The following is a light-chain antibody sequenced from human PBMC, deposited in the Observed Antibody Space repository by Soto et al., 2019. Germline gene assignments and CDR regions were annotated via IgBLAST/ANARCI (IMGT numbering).Light chain of an antibody. CDR1: SSDVGSYNL. CDR2: EVS. V-gene: IGLV2-23*02. Sequence: QSVLTQPASVSGSPEQSITISCTGTSSDVGSYNLVSWYQQHPGKVPKLMIYEVSKRPSGVSNRFSGSKFGNTASLTISGLQVEDEADYYCCSYAGSGIVIFGGGTKLTVL. J-gene: IGLJ2*01. CDR3: CSYAGSGIVI.